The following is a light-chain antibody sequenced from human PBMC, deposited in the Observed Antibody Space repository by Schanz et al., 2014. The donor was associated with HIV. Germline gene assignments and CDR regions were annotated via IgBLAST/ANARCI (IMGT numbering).Light chain of an antibody. CDR3: QQYNTYPYT. Sequence: DIQMTQSPSTLSASVGDRVTITCRASQSITNWLAWYQQQPGKAPKLLIYKASSLESGVPSRFSGSGSGTEFTLTISGLQPDDLATYYCQQYNTYPYTFGQGTRLEIK. CDR1: QSITNW. V-gene: IGKV1-5*03. CDR2: KAS. J-gene: IGKJ2*01.